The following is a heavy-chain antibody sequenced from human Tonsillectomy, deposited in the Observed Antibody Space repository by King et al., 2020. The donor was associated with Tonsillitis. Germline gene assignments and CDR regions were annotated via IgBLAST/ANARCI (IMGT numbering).Heavy chain of an antibody. J-gene: IGHJ4*02. Sequence: VQLVESGGGLVQPGGSLRLSCAASGFTFSNYVMSWVRQAPGKGLEWVSAISGNGGSTYYADSVKGRFTISRDNSKNTLYLQMNSLRAEDTAVYYCAKDGMTTVTYHYFDYWGQGTLATVSS. V-gene: IGHV3-23*04. D-gene: IGHD4-17*01. CDR1: GFTFSNYV. CDR3: AKDGMTTVTYHYFDY. CDR2: ISGNGGST.